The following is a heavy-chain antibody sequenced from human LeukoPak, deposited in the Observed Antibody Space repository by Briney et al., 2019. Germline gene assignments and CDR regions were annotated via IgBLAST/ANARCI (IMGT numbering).Heavy chain of an antibody. J-gene: IGHJ2*01. CDR2: IYTSGST. CDR1: GGSISSGSYY. CDR3: ARVVVAATDWYFDL. Sequence: SETLSLTCTVSGGSISSGSYYWSWIRQPAGKGLEWIGRIYTSGSTNYNPSLKSRVTISVDTSKNQFSLKLSSVTAAGTAVYYCARVVVAATDWYFDLWGRGTLVTVSS. D-gene: IGHD2-15*01. V-gene: IGHV4-61*02.